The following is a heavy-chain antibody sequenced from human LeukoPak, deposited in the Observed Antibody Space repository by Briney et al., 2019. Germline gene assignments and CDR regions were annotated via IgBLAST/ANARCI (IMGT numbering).Heavy chain of an antibody. Sequence: ASVKVSCKASGYTFTSYGISWVRQAPGQGLEWMGWISAYNGNTNYAQKLQGRVTMTTDTSTSTAYMELRSLRSDDTAVYYCARGLSTTGTSEAFDIWGQGTMVTVSS. CDR1: GYTFTSYG. CDR3: ARGLSTTGTSEAFDI. J-gene: IGHJ3*02. D-gene: IGHD1-1*01. V-gene: IGHV1-18*01. CDR2: ISAYNGNT.